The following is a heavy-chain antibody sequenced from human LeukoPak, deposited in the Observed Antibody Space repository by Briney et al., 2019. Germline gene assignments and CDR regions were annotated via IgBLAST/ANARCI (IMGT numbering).Heavy chain of an antibody. J-gene: IGHJ2*01. CDR2: ISNDGVYT. Sequence: GGSLRLSCVASGFTFRNYAMSWVRQSPGKGLEWISAISNDGVYTFHADSVKGRLTISRDNSKNTLYLQMNSLRAEDTAVYYCAKLVTTVAHWYFDLWGRGTLVTVSS. V-gene: IGHV3-23*01. CDR1: GFTFRNYA. CDR3: AKLVTTVAHWYFDL. D-gene: IGHD4-23*01.